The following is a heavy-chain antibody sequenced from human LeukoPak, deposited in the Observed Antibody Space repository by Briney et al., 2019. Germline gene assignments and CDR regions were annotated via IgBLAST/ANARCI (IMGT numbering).Heavy chain of an antibody. Sequence: GASVKVSCKASGYTFTSYDINWVRQATGQGLEWMGWMNPNSGNTGYAQKFQGRVTMTRNTSISTAYMEQSSLRAEDTAVYYCAKGRTGYYSKPPYYFDYWGQGTLVTVSS. V-gene: IGHV1-8*01. J-gene: IGHJ4*02. D-gene: IGHD3-22*01. CDR3: AKGRTGYYSKPPYYFDY. CDR2: MNPNSGNT. CDR1: GYTFTSYD.